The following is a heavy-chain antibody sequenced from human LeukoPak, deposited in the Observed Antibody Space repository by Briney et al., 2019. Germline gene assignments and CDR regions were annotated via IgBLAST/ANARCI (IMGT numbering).Heavy chain of an antibody. CDR3: ARGYSSSWYYFDY. D-gene: IGHD6-13*01. CDR2: IYYSGTT. J-gene: IGHJ4*02. Sequence: SETLSLTCTVSGASITSNYWSWIRQPPGKGREWTGNIYYSGTTNYNPSLKSRVTISLDTSKNQFSLKLSSVTAADTAVYYCARGYSSSWYYFDYWGQGALVTVSS. CDR1: GASITSNY. V-gene: IGHV4-59*01.